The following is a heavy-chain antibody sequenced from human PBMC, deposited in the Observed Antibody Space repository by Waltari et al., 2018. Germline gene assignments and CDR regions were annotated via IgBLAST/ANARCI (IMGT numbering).Heavy chain of an antibody. CDR3: ASSSGWYWAWFDY. CDR2: IIPILGIA. J-gene: IGHJ4*02. Sequence: QVQLVQSGAEVQQPGSSVKVSCKASGGTFRSYTIRWVRQAPGQGLEWMGRIIPILGIANYAQKFQGRVTITADKSTSTAYMELSSLRSEDTAVYYCASSSGWYWAWFDYWGQGTLVTVSS. D-gene: IGHD6-19*01. V-gene: IGHV1-69*02. CDR1: GGTFRSYT.